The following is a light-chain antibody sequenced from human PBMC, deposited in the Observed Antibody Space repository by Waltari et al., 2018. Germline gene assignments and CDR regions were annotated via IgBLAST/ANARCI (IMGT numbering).Light chain of an antibody. CDR3: QTGGHGTWV. Sequence: QLVLTQSPSASASLGASVKLTCTLSSGHSSNIIAWHQQQPEKGPRYLMKVNSDGSHTKGDVIPRRFSGSRSGAERYLTISSVQSGDEADYYCQTGGHGTWVFGGGTKLTVL. CDR2: VNSDGSH. J-gene: IGLJ3*02. V-gene: IGLV4-69*01. CDR1: SGHSSNI.